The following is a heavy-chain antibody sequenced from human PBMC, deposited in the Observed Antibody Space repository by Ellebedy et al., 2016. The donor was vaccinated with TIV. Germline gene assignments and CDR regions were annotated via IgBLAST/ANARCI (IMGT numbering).Heavy chain of an antibody. Sequence: GESLKISCAASGFTFTNSWMSWVRQAPGKGLEWVANIKQDGSVKYYVDSVKGRFTISRDNAKNSLYLQMNSLRAEATAVYYCVRVLQGTTTLGVDLWGQGTLVTVSS. J-gene: IGHJ5*02. CDR2: IKQDGSVK. CDR3: VRVLQGTTTLGVDL. D-gene: IGHD1-1*01. CDR1: GFTFTNSW. V-gene: IGHV3-7*01.